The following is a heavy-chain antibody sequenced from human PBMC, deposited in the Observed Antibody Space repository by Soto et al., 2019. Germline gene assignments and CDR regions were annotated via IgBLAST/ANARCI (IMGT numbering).Heavy chain of an antibody. J-gene: IGHJ6*02. V-gene: IGHV1-18*01. CDR2: ISTDKGKT. CDR1: GYTFTSYG. Sequence: ASVKVSCKTSGYTFTSYGISWVRQAPGQGLGWMGWISTDKGKTSYAQKFQGRVTMTTDTSTSTAYMELSSLRSEDTAVYHCARGGLALMDVWGQGTTVTVSS. D-gene: IGHD3-16*01. CDR3: ARGGLALMDV.